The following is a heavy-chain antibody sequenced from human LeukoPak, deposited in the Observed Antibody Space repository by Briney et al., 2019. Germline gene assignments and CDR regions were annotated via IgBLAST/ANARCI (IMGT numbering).Heavy chain of an antibody. CDR1: GDPISSYY. D-gene: IGHD3-10*01. J-gene: IGHJ4*02. CDR2: IYYSGST. V-gene: IGHV4-59*08. CDR3: ARGVSSGSDY. Sequence: PSETLSPTCTVSGDPISSYYWSWLRQPPGKGREWVGYIYYSGSTNYNPSLKSRVTISVGTSKNQFSLKLSSVTAADTAVYYCARGVSSGSDYWGQGTLVTVSS.